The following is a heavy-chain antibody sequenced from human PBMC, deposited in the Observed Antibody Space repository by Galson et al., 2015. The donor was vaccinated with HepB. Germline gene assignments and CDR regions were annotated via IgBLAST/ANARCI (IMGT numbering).Heavy chain of an antibody. CDR1: GFSLSTSGMC. J-gene: IGHJ4*02. D-gene: IGHD6-13*01. V-gene: IGHV2-70*11. CDR2: IDWDDDK. Sequence: PALVKPTQTLTLPCTFSGFSLSTSGMCVSWIRQPPGKALEWLARIDWDDDKYYSTSLKTRLTISKDTSKNQVVLTMTNMDPVDTATYYCARTDGYSSSWLFDYWGQGTLVTVSS. CDR3: ARTDGYSSSWLFDY.